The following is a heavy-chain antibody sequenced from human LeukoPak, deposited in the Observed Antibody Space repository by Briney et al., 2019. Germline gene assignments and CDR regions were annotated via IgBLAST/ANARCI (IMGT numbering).Heavy chain of an antibody. CDR3: ATDPRLYYDFWSGYQNYNWFDP. CDR2: INSGGSST. Sequence: GGSLRLSCAASGFTFSSYWMRWVRHAPGKGLVWVSCINSGGSSTRYADSVKGRFTISRDNAKNTLYLQMNSLRAEDTAVYYCATDPRLYYDFWSGYQNYNWFDPWGQGTLVTVSS. CDR1: GFTFSSYW. J-gene: IGHJ5*02. D-gene: IGHD3-3*01. V-gene: IGHV3-74*01.